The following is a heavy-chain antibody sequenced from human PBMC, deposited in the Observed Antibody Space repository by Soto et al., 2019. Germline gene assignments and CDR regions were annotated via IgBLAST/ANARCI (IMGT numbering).Heavy chain of an antibody. V-gene: IGHV4-59*01. CDR3: ARTAHSSGWYSGGFDY. CDR1: GGSISSYY. Sequence: QVQLQESGPGLVKPSETLSLTCTVSGGSISSYYWSWIRQPPGKGLEWIGYIYYSGSTNYNPSLKSRVTISVDTSKNPFSLKLSSVTAADTAVYYCARTAHSSGWYSGGFDYWGQGTLVTVSS. D-gene: IGHD6-19*01. J-gene: IGHJ4*02. CDR2: IYYSGST.